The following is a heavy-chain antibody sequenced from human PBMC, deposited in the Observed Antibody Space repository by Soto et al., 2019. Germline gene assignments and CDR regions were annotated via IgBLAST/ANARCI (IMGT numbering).Heavy chain of an antibody. J-gene: IGHJ4*02. Sequence: QITLKESGPTLVKPTQTLTLTCTFSGFSLSTSGVGVGWIRQPPGKALEWLALIYWDDDKRYSPSLKSRLTITKHTSKNQVVLTMTNMDPVDTATYYCAHRDRDGGSGSFDYWGQGTLVTVSS. CDR3: AHRDRDGGSGSFDY. D-gene: IGHD3-10*01. CDR2: IYWDDDK. CDR1: GFSLSTSGVG. V-gene: IGHV2-5*02.